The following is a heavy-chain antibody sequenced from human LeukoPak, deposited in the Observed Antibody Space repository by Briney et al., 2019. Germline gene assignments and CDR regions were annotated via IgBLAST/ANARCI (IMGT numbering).Heavy chain of an antibody. J-gene: IGHJ4*02. CDR3: ARDWGITVTTPGYFDY. V-gene: IGHV1-46*01. CDR1: GYTFTSYY. D-gene: IGHD4-11*01. Sequence: ASVKVSRKASGYTFTSYYMHWVRQAPGQGLEWMGIINPSGGSTSYAQKFQGRVTMTRDTSTSTVYMELSSLRSEDTAVYYCARDWGITVTTPGYFDYWGQGTLVTVSS. CDR2: INPSGGST.